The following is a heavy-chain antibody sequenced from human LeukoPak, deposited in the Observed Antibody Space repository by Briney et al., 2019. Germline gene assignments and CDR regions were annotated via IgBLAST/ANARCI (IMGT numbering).Heavy chain of an antibody. J-gene: IGHJ4*02. CDR3: AKGRGSSDYVFDY. CDR1: GFTSNTYV. Sequence: GGSLRLSCAASGFTSNTYVMSWVRQPPGKGLEWVSGISGSGERTYYADSVKGRFTISRDNSKNTLYLQMNSLRAEDTAVYYCAKGRGSSDYVFDYWGQGTLVTVSS. V-gene: IGHV3-23*01. CDR2: ISGSGERT. D-gene: IGHD5-12*01.